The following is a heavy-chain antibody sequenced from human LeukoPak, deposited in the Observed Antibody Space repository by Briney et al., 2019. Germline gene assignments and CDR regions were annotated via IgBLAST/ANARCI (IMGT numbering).Heavy chain of an antibody. CDR2: IGASGEST. D-gene: IGHD5-24*01. J-gene: IGHJ3*01. CDR1: GFTFSVAA. Sequence: QPGGSLRLSCAASGFTFSVAAMTWVRQAPGKGLEWVSLIGASGESTYYADSVKGRSTISRDNSKNTLSLQMNSLRVEDTAMYFCAKDIQLSTWGLGTMVTVSS. CDR3: AKDIQLST. V-gene: IGHV3-23*01.